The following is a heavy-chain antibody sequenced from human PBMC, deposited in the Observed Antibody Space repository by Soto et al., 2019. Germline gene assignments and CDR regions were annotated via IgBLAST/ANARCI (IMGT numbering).Heavy chain of an antibody. CDR3: PKDRARYCGGGSCYSLFDS. Sequence: QVQLVESGGGVVQPGRSLRLSCAASGFTFSSYGMHWVRQAPGKGLEWVAVISYDGSNKYYADSVKGRFTISRDNSKSTLYLQMNSLRAEDTALYYCPKDRARYCGGGSCYSLFDSWGQGTLVTVSS. CDR1: GFTFSSYG. CDR2: ISYDGSNK. J-gene: IGHJ4*02. D-gene: IGHD2-15*01. V-gene: IGHV3-30*18.